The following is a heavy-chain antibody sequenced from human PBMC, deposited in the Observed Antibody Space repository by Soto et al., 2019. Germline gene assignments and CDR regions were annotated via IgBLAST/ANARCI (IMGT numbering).Heavy chain of an antibody. D-gene: IGHD6-19*01. CDR1: GFTFSSYW. J-gene: IGHJ4*02. Sequence: GGSLRLSCEASGFTFSSYWMSWVRQAPGKGLEWVANVRQDGSQKYLVDSVKGRFTISRDNAKNSMYLQMNSLRAEDTAVYYCVTDGSRGSDYDSWGQGTRVTVSS. CDR2: VRQDGSQK. V-gene: IGHV3-7*01. CDR3: VTDGSRGSDYDS.